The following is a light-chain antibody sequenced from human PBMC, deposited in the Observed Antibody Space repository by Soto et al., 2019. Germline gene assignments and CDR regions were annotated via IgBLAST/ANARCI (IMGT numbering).Light chain of an antibody. V-gene: IGKV1-33*01. CDR3: HQYYNRPFT. Sequence: DIQMTQSPSSLSASVGDRVTITCQASRDIDNYLNWYQQKPGKAPNLLIYDASNLETGVPLRFSGSRSGPHVTLTISSLQPEDIGTYYCHQYYNRPFTFGQGTKLEIK. CDR2: DAS. J-gene: IGKJ2*01. CDR1: RDIDNY.